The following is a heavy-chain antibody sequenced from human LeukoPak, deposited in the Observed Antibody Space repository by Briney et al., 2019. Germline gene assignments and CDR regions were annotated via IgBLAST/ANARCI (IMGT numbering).Heavy chain of an antibody. CDR2: INHSGST. Sequence: SETLSLTCAVYGGSFSGYYWSWIRQPPGKGLEWIGEINHSGSTNYNPSLKSRVTISVDTSKNQFSLKLCSVTAADTAVYYCARVTGERNRRIAAAGTGRWFDPWGQGTLVTVSS. CDR3: ARVTGERNRRIAAAGTGRWFDP. D-gene: IGHD6-13*01. CDR1: GGSFSGYY. J-gene: IGHJ5*02. V-gene: IGHV4-34*01.